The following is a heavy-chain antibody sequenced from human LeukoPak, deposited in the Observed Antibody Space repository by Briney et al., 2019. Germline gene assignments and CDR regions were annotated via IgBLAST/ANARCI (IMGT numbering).Heavy chain of an antibody. CDR2: INPKSGET. CDR3: ARAAGGRFLEWLLPTYYYYYYMDV. CDR1: GYTFTVYY. J-gene: IGHJ6*03. V-gene: IGHV1-2*02. D-gene: IGHD3-3*01. Sequence: ASVKVSCKASGYTFTVYYMHWIRQAPGQGLEWMGWINPKSGETNYAQKFQGRVTMTRDTSISTVYMELRSLRSDDTAVYYCARAAGGRFLEWLLPTYYYYYYMDVWGKGTTVTVSS.